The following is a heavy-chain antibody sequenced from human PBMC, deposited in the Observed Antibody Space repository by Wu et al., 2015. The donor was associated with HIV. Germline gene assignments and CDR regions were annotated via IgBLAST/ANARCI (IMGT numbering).Heavy chain of an antibody. D-gene: IGHD3-10*01. V-gene: IGHV1-69*12. CDR1: GDTFTNYA. J-gene: IGHJ4*02. CDR3: ARLQGEFGSGKYALQY. Sequence: QVQLVQSGTEVKKPGSSVKVSCKSSGDTFTNYAINWVRQAPGQGLEWMGWIVPIFGATDYAQNFQGRVAITADESTSTTYMELSSLRSDDTAFYYCARLQGEFGSGKYALQYWGRGNPRSPSPQ. CDR2: IVPIFGAT.